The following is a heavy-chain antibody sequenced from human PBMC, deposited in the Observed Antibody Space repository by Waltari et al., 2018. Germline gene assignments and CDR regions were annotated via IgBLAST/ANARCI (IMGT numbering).Heavy chain of an antibody. V-gene: IGHV4-38-2*01. Sequence: VQLVESGGGLVQPGGSLRLSCAASGFTFSAYRMHWVRQAPGKGLEWIGSIYYSGSTYYNPSLKSRVTISVDTSKNQFSLKLSSVTAADTAVYYCARKEIGVVGATSWFDPWGQGTLVTVSS. CDR2: IYYSGST. CDR3: ARKEIGVVGATSWFDP. D-gene: IGHD1-26*01. J-gene: IGHJ5*02. CDR1: GFTFSAYR.